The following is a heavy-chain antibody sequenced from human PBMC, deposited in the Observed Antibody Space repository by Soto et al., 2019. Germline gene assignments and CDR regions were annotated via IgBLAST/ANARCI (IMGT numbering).Heavy chain of an antibody. CDR2: ISAYNGNT. V-gene: IGHV1-18*01. Sequence: GASVKVSCKASGYTFTSYGISWVRQAPGQGLEWMGGISAYNGNTNYAQKLQGRVTMTTDTSTSTAYMELRSLRSDDTAEYYCACVYCDFPPPFYYYYCMDVWGQGTTVTVSS. D-gene: IGHD4-17*01. CDR1: GYTFTSYG. CDR3: ACVYCDFPPPFYYYYCMDV. J-gene: IGHJ6*02.